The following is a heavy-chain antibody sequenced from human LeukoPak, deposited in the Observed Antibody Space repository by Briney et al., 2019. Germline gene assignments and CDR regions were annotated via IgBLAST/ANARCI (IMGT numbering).Heavy chain of an antibody. CDR3: ATPRRITMVRGVTPSSY. CDR2: ISGSGGST. Sequence: GSLRLSCAASGFTFSSYAMSWVRQAPGKGLEWVSAISGSGGSTYYADSVKGRFTISRDNSKNTLYLQMNSLRAEDTAVYYCATPRRITMVRGVTPSSYWGQGTLVTVSS. J-gene: IGHJ4*02. V-gene: IGHV3-23*01. D-gene: IGHD3-10*01. CDR1: GFTFSSYA.